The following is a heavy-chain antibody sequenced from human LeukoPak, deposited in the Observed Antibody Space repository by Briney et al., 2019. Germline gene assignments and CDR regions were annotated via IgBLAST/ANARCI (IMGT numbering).Heavy chain of an antibody. Sequence: GGSLRLSCAASGFTFSSYGMHWVRQAPGKGLDWVAVISNDGSKKYYADSVKGRFTISRDNSKNTLSLQVSSLRTEDTAVYYCAKDRYSYAFEYSDSWGQGTLVTVSP. V-gene: IGHV3-30*18. CDR1: GFTFSSYG. CDR3: AKDRYSYAFEYSDS. D-gene: IGHD5-18*01. J-gene: IGHJ4*02. CDR2: ISNDGSKK.